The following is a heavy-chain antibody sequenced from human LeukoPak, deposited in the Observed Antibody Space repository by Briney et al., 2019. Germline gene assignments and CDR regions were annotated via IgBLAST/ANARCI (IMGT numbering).Heavy chain of an antibody. V-gene: IGHV3-48*03. CDR1: EFTFSSYE. J-gene: IGHJ4*02. CDR3: TRDPRRLDY. Sequence: GGSLRLSCAASEFTFSSYEMNWVRQAPGKGLEWVSYISSSGSTILYADSVKGRFTISRDNAMNSLFLQMNSLRAEDTAVYYCTRDPRRLDYWGQGTLVTVSS. CDR2: ISSSGSTI.